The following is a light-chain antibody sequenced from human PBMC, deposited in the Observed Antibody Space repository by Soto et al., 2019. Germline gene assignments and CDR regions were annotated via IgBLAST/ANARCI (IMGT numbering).Light chain of an antibody. CDR1: QSISSW. CDR2: DAS. J-gene: IGKJ1*01. CDR3: QQYNSYRT. Sequence: IQMTQSPSTLSASVGDRVTITCRASQSISSWLAWYQQKPGKAPKLLIYDASSLESGVPSRFSGSGSGTEFTLTISSLQPDDFATYYCQQYNSYRTFGQGIKVDI. V-gene: IGKV1-5*01.